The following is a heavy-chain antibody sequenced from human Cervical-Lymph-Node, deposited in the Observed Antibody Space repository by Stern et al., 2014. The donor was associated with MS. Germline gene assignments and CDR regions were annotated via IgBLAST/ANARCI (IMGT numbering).Heavy chain of an antibody. CDR1: GGSINNNAYY. J-gene: IGHJ1*01. D-gene: IGHD3-16*01. CDR2: VLYSGNT. V-gene: IGHV4-39*02. Sequence: QLQLQESGPRLVTPSETLSLTCTVSGGSINNNAYYWGWIRQPPGKGLEWIGSVLYSGNTYYNPSLKSRATVSVGTSTIHFSLKLMSVTAADTAVYYCAKIHRAFANQGHWGQGVLVTVSS. CDR3: AKIHRAFANQGH.